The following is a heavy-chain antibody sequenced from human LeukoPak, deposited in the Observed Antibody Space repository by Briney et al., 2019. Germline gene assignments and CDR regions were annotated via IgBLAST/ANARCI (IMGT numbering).Heavy chain of an antibody. V-gene: IGHV4-38-2*01. CDR1: GYSISSGYY. D-gene: IGHD4-17*01. CDR3: ASRFKMTTVTANYYFDY. CDR2: IHHSGST. J-gene: IGHJ4*02. Sequence: SETLSLTCAVSGYSISSGYYWGWIRQPPGKGLEWIGSIHHSGSTYYNPSLKSRVTISVDTSKNQFSLKLSSVTAADTAVYYCASRFKMTTVTANYYFDYWGQGTLVTVSS.